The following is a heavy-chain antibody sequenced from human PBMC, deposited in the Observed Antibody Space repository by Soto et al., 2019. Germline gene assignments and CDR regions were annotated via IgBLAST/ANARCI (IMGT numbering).Heavy chain of an antibody. CDR2: IYPGDSDT. CDR3: ARQARTTVTTYGFGAFDI. V-gene: IGHV5-51*01. CDR1: GYSFTSYW. D-gene: IGHD4-17*01. Sequence: PGESLKISCKGSGYSFTSYWIGWVRQMPGKGLEWMGIIYPGDSDTRYSPSFQGQVTISADKSISTAYLQWSSLKASDTAMYYCARQARTTVTTYGFGAFDIWGQGTMVTLSS. J-gene: IGHJ3*02.